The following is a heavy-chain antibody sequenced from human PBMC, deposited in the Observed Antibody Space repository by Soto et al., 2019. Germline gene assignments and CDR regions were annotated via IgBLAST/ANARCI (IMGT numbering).Heavy chain of an antibody. D-gene: IGHD3-22*01. CDR1: GFTFSSYA. J-gene: IGHJ4*02. Sequence: EVQLLESGGGLVQPGGSLRLSCAASGFTFSSYAMSWVRQAPGKGLEWVSAISGSGGSTYYADSVKGRFTISRDNPKNTLYLQMNSLRAEDTAVYYCAKEIAGYYDSSGYFDYWGQGTLVTVSS. CDR3: AKEIAGYYDSSGYFDY. CDR2: ISGSGGST. V-gene: IGHV3-23*01.